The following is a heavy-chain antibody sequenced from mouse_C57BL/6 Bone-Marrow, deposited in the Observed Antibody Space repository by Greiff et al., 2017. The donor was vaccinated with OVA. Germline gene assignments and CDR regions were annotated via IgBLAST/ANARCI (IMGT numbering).Heavy chain of an antibody. V-gene: IGHV1-61*01. J-gene: IGHJ2*01. CDR2: IYPSDSET. Sequence: QVQLQHPGAELVRPGSSVKLSCKASGYTFTSYWMDWVKQRPGQGLEWIGNIYPSDSETHYNQKFKDKATLTVDKSSSTAYMQLSSLTSEDSAVYYCAREKLYGNYPDYWGQGTTLTVSS. CDR3: AREKLYGNYPDY. D-gene: IGHD2-1*01. CDR1: GYTFTSYW.